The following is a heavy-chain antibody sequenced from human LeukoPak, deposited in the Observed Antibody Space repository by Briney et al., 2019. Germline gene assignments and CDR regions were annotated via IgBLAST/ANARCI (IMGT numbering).Heavy chain of an antibody. J-gene: IGHJ6*02. D-gene: IGHD1-7*01. CDR2: ISGSGGST. CDR3: AKDNWNYGHSSYYYGMDV. V-gene: IGHV3-23*01. CDR1: GFTFSSYA. Sequence: GGSLRLSCAASGFTFSSYAMSWVRQAPGKGLEWVSAISGSGGSTYDADSVKGRFTNSRDNSKKTLYLQMNSLRAEDTAVYYCAKDNWNYGHSSYYYGMDVWGQGTTVTVSS.